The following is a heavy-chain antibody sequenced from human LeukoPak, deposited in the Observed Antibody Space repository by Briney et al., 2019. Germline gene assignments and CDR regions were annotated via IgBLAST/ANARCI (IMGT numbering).Heavy chain of an antibody. CDR2: ISYDGSNK. D-gene: IGHD1-26*01. CDR1: GFTFSSYA. Sequence: GGSLRLSCAASGFTFSSYAMHWVRQAPGKGLEWVAVISYDGSNKYYADSVKGRFTISRDNSKNTLYLQMNSLRAEDTAVYYCAKGGYSGSYVGYWGQGTLVTVSS. CDR3: AKGGYSGSYVGY. V-gene: IGHV3-30*04. J-gene: IGHJ4*02.